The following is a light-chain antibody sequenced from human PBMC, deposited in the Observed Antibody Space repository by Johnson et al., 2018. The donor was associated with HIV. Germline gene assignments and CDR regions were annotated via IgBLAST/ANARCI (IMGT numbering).Light chain of an antibody. CDR1: SSNIGNNY. CDR3: GTWDNSLSAGLPYV. CDR2: DDN. V-gene: IGLV1-51*01. J-gene: IGLJ1*01. Sequence: QSVLTQPPSVSAAPGQKVTISCSGSSSNIGNNYISWYQQLPGTAPKLLIYDDNKRPLGIPDRFSGSKSGTSATLDITGLQTGDEANYYCGTWDNSLSAGLPYVFGTGTKVTVL.